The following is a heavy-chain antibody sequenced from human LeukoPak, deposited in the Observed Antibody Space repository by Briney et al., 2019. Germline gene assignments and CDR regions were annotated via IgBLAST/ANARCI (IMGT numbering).Heavy chain of an antibody. D-gene: IGHD5-24*01. V-gene: IGHV5-51*01. CDR2: IHPGDSDA. CDR3: ARAHTLDRITKYYFDY. Sequence: GESLKISCKGSGYSFTNYWIGWVRQMPGKGLEWMGIIHPGDSDARYSPSFHGQVTISADKSISTAYLQWSSLKASDTAMYYCARAHTLDRITKYYFDYWGQGTLVTVSS. CDR1: GYSFTNYW. J-gene: IGHJ4*02.